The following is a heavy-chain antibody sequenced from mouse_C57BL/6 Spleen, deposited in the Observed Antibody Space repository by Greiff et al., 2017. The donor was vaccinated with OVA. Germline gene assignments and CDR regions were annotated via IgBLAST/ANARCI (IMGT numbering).Heavy chain of an antibody. CDR1: GYTFTSYW. CDR2: IHPSDSDT. Sequence: QVQLQQPGAELVKPGASVKVSCKASGYTFTSYWMHWVKQRPGQGLEWIGRIHPSDSDTNYNQKFKGKATLTVDKSSSTAYMQLISLTSEDSAVYYCATTVVALRAFDYWGQGTTLTVSS. V-gene: IGHV1-74*01. J-gene: IGHJ2*01. D-gene: IGHD1-1*01. CDR3: ATTVVALRAFDY.